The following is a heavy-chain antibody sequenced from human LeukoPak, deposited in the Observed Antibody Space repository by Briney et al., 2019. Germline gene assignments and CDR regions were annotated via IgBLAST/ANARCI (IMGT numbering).Heavy chain of an antibody. CDR3: ARGVRYSGYALGY. CDR1: GGSISSYY. CDR2: IYYSGST. J-gene: IGHJ4*02. D-gene: IGHD5-12*01. Sequence: SETLSLTCTVSGGSISSYYWSWIRQPPGKGLEWIGYIYYSGSTNYNPSLKSRVTISVDTSKNQFSLKLSSVTAADTAVYYCARGVRYSGYALGYWGQGTLVTVSS. V-gene: IGHV4-59*01.